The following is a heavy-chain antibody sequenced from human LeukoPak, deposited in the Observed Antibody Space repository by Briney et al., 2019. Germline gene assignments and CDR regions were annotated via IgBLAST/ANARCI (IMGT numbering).Heavy chain of an antibody. J-gene: IGHJ4*02. CDR3: AQRQGHAFDN. Sequence: SGGSLRLSCAASGFTFSGYAMTWVRQGPGKGLEWVSYISASGDGTYYADSVKGRFTLSRDNSKSTLYLQMNSLRAEDTAVYYCAQRQGHAFDNWGQGTLLTVSS. CDR2: ISASGDGT. CDR1: GFTFSGYA. V-gene: IGHV3-23*01.